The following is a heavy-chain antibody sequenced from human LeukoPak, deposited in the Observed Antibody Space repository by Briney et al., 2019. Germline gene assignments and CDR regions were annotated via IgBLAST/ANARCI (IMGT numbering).Heavy chain of an antibody. CDR2: ISSGGHVI. V-gene: IGHV3-48*03. CDR1: GFTFSSYG. CDR3: ARDEDGDQDFDY. D-gene: IGHD7-27*01. J-gene: IGHJ4*02. Sequence: PGGSLRLSCAASGFTFSSYGMTWVRQAPGKGLEWVSHISSGGHVISYEDSVKGRLIISRDDAESSLYLQMNSLRAEDTAVYYCARDEDGDQDFDYWGQGTLVTVSS.